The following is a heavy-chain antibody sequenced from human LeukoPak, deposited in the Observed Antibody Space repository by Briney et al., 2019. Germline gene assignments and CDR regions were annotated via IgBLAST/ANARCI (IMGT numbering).Heavy chain of an antibody. CDR1: GFTFSDFA. J-gene: IGHJ4*01. CDR2: IGATDDST. CDR3: ARENIFDF. D-gene: IGHD2/OR15-2a*01. V-gene: IGHV3-23*01. Sequence: PGGSLRLSCAASGFTFSDFAMIWVRQAPGKGPEWVSAIGATDDSTYYADSVKGRFTISRDNSRNTVYLQMNSLRVADTALYFCARENIFDFWGQGTLVTVSS.